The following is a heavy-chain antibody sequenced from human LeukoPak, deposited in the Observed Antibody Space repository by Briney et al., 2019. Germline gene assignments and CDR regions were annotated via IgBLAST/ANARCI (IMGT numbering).Heavy chain of an antibody. CDR1: GGSISSYY. CDR3: VRDWRIAAAGDYYYYGMDV. D-gene: IGHD6-13*01. CDR2: IYYSGST. V-gene: IGHV4-59*01. Sequence: SETLSLTCTVSGGSISSYYWSWIRQPPGKGLEWIGYIYYSGSTNYNPSLKSRVTISVDTSKNQFSLKLSSVTAADTAVYYCVRDWRIAAAGDYYYYGMDVWGKGTTVTVSS. J-gene: IGHJ6*04.